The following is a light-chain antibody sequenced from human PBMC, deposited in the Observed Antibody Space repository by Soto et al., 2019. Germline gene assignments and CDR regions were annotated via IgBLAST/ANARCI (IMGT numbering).Light chain of an antibody. CDR3: TSYVGSNICF. Sequence: QSALTQPPSASGSPGQSVTISCTGTSSDVGAYKYVSWYQQYPGKAPKLMIYEVSKRPSGVPDRFSGSKSGNTASLTVSGLQAEDEADYYCTSYVGSNICFFGGGTKVTVL. V-gene: IGLV2-8*01. CDR1: SSDVGAYKY. CDR2: EVS. J-gene: IGLJ2*01.